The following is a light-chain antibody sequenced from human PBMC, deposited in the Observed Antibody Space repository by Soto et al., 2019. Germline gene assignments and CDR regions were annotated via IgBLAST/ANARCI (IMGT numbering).Light chain of an antibody. Sequence: DIQMTQSPSSLSASVGDRVTITCRASQGISNYLAWYQQKAGKPPNLLVYAASTLQSGVPFRFSGSGSGADFTLTISSLQPEDVATYYCQRYTRAPATFGQGTRVEIK. J-gene: IGKJ1*01. CDR1: QGISNY. CDR2: AAS. CDR3: QRYTRAPAT. V-gene: IGKV1-27*01.